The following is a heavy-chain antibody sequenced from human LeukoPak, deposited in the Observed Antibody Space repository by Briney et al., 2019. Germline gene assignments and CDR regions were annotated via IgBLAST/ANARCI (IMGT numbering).Heavy chain of an antibody. D-gene: IGHD2-2*01. V-gene: IGHV3-30-3*01. J-gene: IGHJ1*01. CDR3: ARDRRAVVPAASVYFQH. CDR1: GFTFSSYA. CDR2: ISYDGSNK. Sequence: GGSLRLSCAASGFTFSSYAMHWVRQAPGKGLEWVAVISYDGSNKYYADSVKGRFTISRDNSKNTLYLQMNSLRAEDTAVYYCARDRRAVVPAASVYFQHWGQGTLVTVSS.